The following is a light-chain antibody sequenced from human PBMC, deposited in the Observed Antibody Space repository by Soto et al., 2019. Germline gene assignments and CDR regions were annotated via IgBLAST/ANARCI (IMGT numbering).Light chain of an antibody. J-gene: IGKJ1*01. CDR1: QTISSW. CDR3: QHYNSYSEA. CDR2: KAS. Sequence: DIQMTQSPSTLSGSVGDRVTIPCRASQTISSWLAWYQQKPGKAPKLLIYKASTLKSGVPSRFSGSGSGTEFTLTISSLQADDFATYYWQHYNSYSEAFGQGTKVDIK. V-gene: IGKV1-5*03.